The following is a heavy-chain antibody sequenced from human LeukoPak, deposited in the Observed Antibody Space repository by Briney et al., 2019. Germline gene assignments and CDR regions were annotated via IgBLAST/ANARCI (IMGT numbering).Heavy chain of an antibody. Sequence: GGSLRLSCAASGFTFSSYWMSWVRQAPGKGLEWVANIKQDGSEKYYVDSVKGRFTISRDNAKNSLHLQMNSLRAEDTAVYYCARDDAKYSSSWFYWGQGTLVTVSS. D-gene: IGHD6-13*01. V-gene: IGHV3-7*03. CDR2: IKQDGSEK. J-gene: IGHJ4*02. CDR1: GFTFSSYW. CDR3: ARDDAKYSSSWFY.